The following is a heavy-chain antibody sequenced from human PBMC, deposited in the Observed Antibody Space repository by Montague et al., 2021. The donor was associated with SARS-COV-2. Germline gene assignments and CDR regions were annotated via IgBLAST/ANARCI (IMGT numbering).Heavy chain of an antibody. Sequence: SLRLSCAASGFTFSSYAMHWVRQAPGKGLEWVAVISYDGSNKYYXXSLKGRFTISRDNSKNTLYLQMNSLRAEDTAVYYCARDAAIVVVPAAIQYYYYGMDVWGQGTTVTVSS. CDR2: ISYDGSNK. CDR1: GFTFSSYA. D-gene: IGHD2-2*01. CDR3: ARDAAIVVVPAAIQYYYYGMDV. V-gene: IGHV3-30-3*01. J-gene: IGHJ6*02.